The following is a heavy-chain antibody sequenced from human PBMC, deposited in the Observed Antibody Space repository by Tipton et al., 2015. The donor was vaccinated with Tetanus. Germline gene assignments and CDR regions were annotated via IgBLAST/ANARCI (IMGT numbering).Heavy chain of an antibody. V-gene: IGHV5-51*01. Sequence: QLVQSGAEVKKPGESLKISCKGSGYSFTSYWIGWVRQMPGKGLEWMGIIYPGDSDTRYSPSFQGQVPISADTSISTAYLQWSSLKASDTAMYYCARHLPRSQYYYYGMGVWGQGTTVTVSS. CDR3: ARHLPRSQYYYYGMGV. CDR1: GYSFTSYW. J-gene: IGHJ6*02. CDR2: IYPGDSDT.